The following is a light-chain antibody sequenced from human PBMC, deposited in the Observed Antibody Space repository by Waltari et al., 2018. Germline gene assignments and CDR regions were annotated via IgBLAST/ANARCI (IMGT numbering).Light chain of an antibody. CDR1: QGISTY. Sequence: DIQMTQSPSSLSASIEDRVTITCRASQGISTYLVWYQQKPGKVPKLLIYAASTLQSGVPSRFSGSGSGTDFTLTISGLQPEDAATYYCQKYNRAPFTFGPGTKVHIK. CDR2: AAS. CDR3: QKYNRAPFT. V-gene: IGKV1-27*01. J-gene: IGKJ3*01.